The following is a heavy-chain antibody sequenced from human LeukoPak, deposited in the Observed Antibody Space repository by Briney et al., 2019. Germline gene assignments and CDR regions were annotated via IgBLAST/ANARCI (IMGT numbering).Heavy chain of an antibody. CDR1: GFTFSNYA. V-gene: IGHV3-23*01. Sequence: GGSLRLSCAASGFTFSNYAMNWVRQAPGRGLEWVSAISGSGSSTYYADSVKGRFTISRDNSKNTLYLQMNSLRAEDTAVYYCAKDLRYNYCYGFWGQGTLVTVSS. CDR3: AKDLRYNYCYGF. J-gene: IGHJ4*02. CDR2: ISGSGSST. D-gene: IGHD1-1*01.